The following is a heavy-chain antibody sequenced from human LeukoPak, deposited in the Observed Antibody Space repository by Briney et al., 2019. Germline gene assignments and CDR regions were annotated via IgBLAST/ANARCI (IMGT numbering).Heavy chain of an antibody. CDR2: TYTSGST. J-gene: IGHJ4*02. D-gene: IGHD3-16*02. V-gene: IGHV4-4*07. Sequence: PSETLSLTCTVSGGSISSYYWSWIRQPAGKGLEWIGRTYTSGSTNYNPSLKSRVTMSVDTSKNQFSLKLSSVTAADTAVYYCAREYYDYVWGSYRGIDYWGQGTLVTVSS. CDR3: AREYYDYVWGSYRGIDY. CDR1: GGSISSYY.